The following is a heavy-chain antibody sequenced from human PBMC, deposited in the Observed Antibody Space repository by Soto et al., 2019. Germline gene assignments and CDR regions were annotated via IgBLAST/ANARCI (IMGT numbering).Heavy chain of an antibody. CDR3: AKIEGQQLVLGAFDI. D-gene: IGHD6-13*01. J-gene: IGHJ3*02. CDR1: GFTLSSYG. V-gene: IGHV3-30*18. Sequence: QVQLVESGGGVVQPGRSLRLSCAASGFTLSSYGMHWVRQAPGKGLEWVAVISYDGSNKYYADSVKGRFTISRDNSKNTLYLQMNSLRAEDTAVYYCAKIEGQQLVLGAFDIWGQGTMVTVSS. CDR2: ISYDGSNK.